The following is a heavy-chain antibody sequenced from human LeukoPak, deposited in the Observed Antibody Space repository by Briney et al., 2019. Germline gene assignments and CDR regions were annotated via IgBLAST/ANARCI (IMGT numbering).Heavy chain of an antibody. V-gene: IGHV1-2*02. CDR2: INPNSGGT. D-gene: IGHD1-26*01. Sequence: ASVKVSCKASGYTFTDYYMHWVRQAPGQGLEWMGWINPNSGGTNYAQKFQGRVTMTRDTSISTAYMELSSLRSDDKAMYYCARSYSDFGYALHDYWGQGTLVTVSS. CDR3: ARSYSDFGYALHDY. J-gene: IGHJ4*02. CDR1: GYTFTDYY.